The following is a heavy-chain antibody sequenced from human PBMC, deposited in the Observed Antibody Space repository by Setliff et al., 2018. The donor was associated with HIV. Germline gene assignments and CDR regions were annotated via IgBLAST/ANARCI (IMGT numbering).Heavy chain of an antibody. J-gene: IGHJ4*02. CDR2: IHHSGTT. CDR1: GYSISSGYY. CDR3: ARVPHRVVGATTLLYHFDY. V-gene: IGHV4-38-2*01. D-gene: IGHD1-26*01. Sequence: SETLSLTCAVSGYSISSGYYWAWIRQSPGKGLDWIGSIHHSGTTYYNPSLKSRVTISVDTTTNQVSLQVNSVTAVDTAVYYCARVPHRVVGATTLLYHFDYWGLGTLVTVSS.